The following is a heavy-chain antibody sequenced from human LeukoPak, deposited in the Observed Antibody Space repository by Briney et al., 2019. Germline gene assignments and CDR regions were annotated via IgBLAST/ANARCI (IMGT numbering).Heavy chain of an antibody. CDR3: VRRSSEGAFDI. CDR1: GFTFSNAW. D-gene: IGHD2-2*01. CDR2: IKSKTDGGTT. Sequence: KPGGSLRLSCAASGFTFSNAWMSWVRQAPGKGLEWVGRIKSKTDGGTTDYAAPVKGRFTISRDDSKNTLYLQMNSLKTEDTAVYYCVRRSSEGAFDIWGQGTTVTVSS. J-gene: IGHJ3*02. V-gene: IGHV3-15*01.